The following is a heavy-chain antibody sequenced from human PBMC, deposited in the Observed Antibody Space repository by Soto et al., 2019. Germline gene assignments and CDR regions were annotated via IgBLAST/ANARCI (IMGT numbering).Heavy chain of an antibody. Sequence: GSGPTLVNPTQTLTLTCTFSGLSLSTSGMCVSWIRQPPGKALEWLALIDWDDDKYYSTSLKTRLTISKDTSKNQVVLTMTNMDPVDTATYYCARILGLIAAAGYYYYGMDVWAQGTTVTCSS. D-gene: IGHD6-13*01. V-gene: IGHV2-70*01. J-gene: IGHJ6*02. CDR2: IDWDDDK. CDR1: GLSLSTSGMC. CDR3: ARILGLIAAAGYYYYGMDV.